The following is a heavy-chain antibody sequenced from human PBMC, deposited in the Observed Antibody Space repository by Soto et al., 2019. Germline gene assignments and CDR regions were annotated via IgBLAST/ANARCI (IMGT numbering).Heavy chain of an antibody. D-gene: IGHD2-8*01. J-gene: IGHJ6*02. CDR1: GYTFTNFG. CDR2: IIPIFGTA. V-gene: IGHV1-69*13. CDR3: ARVRYCTNGVCYNYYYYGMDV. Sequence: GASVKVSCKTSGYTFTNFGLSWVRQAPGQGLEWMGGIIPIFGTANYAQKFQGRVTITADESTSTAYMELSSLRSEDTAVYYCARVRYCTNGVCYNYYYYGMDVWGQGTTVTAP.